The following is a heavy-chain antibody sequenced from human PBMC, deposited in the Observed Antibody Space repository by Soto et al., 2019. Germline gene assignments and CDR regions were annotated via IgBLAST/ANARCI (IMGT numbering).Heavy chain of an antibody. CDR1: GFTFSSYS. Sequence: EVQLVESGGGLVKPGGSLRLSCAASGFTFSSYSMNWVRQAPGKGLEWVSSISSSSSYIYYADSVKGRFTISRDNAKNSLYLQMNSLRAEDTAVYYCARDFIGGSGSNGAFDIWGQGTMVTVSS. V-gene: IGHV3-21*01. CDR3: ARDFIGGSGSNGAFDI. D-gene: IGHD3-10*01. J-gene: IGHJ3*02. CDR2: ISSSSSYI.